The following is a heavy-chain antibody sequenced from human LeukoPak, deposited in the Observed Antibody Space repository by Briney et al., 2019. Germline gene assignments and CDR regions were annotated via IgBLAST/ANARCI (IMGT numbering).Heavy chain of an antibody. Sequence: GGSLRLSCAASRFTFSSYDVSWVRQAPGKGLEWVGRIKSKSEGGATDYAAPARGSLTIARAESQNALFLQIDSLQSDDTAIYHGPTEFKELGSFFYFYYMDVWGTGTTVTISS. V-gene: IGHV3-15*01. CDR3: PTEFKELGSFFYFYYMDV. J-gene: IGHJ6*03. CDR1: RFTFSSYD. CDR2: IKSKSEGGAT. D-gene: IGHD3-10*01.